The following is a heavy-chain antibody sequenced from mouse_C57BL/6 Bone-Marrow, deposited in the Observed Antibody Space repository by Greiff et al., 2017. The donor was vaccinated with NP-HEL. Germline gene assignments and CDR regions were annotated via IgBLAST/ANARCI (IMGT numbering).Heavy chain of an antibody. J-gene: IGHJ3*01. CDR2: ISSGGSYT. V-gene: IGHV5-6*01. CDR3: ASPYDYDVAWFAY. Sequence: EVQVVESGGVLVKPGGSLKLSCAASGFTFSSYGMSWVRQTPDKRLEWVATISSGGSYTYYPDSVKGRFTISRDNAKNTLYLQMSSLKSEDTARYCGASPYDYDVAWFAYWGQGTLVTVSA. D-gene: IGHD2-4*01. CDR1: GFTFSSYG.